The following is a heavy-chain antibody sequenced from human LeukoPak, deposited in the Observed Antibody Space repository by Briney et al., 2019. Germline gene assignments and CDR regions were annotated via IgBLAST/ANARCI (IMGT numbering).Heavy chain of an antibody. CDR1: EFSFSTYA. J-gene: IGHJ4*02. CDR2: ISKSGDNT. D-gene: IGHD2-2*01. Sequence: HPGGSLRLSCAASEFSFSTYAMTWVRQAPGEGLEWVSGISKSGDNTYYTDSVKGRFTISRDNSRNTLHLQMSSLRAEDTALYYCVKDRCDGTTCPEVWGQGTLVTVSS. CDR3: VKDRCDGTTCPEV. V-gene: IGHV3-23*01.